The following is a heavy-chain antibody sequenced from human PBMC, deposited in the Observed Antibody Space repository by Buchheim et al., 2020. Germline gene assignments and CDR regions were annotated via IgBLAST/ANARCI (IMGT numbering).Heavy chain of an antibody. CDR2: ISGGGGST. CDR1: GFTFSTYA. J-gene: IGHJ5*01. D-gene: IGHD3-22*01. CDR3: AKAYSSSLAGRLDP. V-gene: IGHV3-23*01. Sequence: EVQLLESGGGLVPPGGSLRLSCAASGFTFSTYAMSWVRQAPGKGLEWVSAISGGGGSTYYADYADSVQGRFPISRDDSKNWLFLQMNSLRAEDTAVYYCAKAYSSSLAGRLDPWGQGTL.